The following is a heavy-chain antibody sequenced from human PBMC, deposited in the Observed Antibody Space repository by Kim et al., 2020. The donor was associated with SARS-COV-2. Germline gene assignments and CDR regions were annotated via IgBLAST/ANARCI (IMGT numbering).Heavy chain of an antibody. D-gene: IGHD6-19*01. CDR1: GFTFTSSA. CDR2: IVVGSGNT. V-gene: IGHV1-58*01. CDR3: AAIDMRAGVDAFDI. Sequence: SVKVSCKASGFTFTSSAVQWVRQARGQRLEWIGWIVVGSGNTNYAQKFQERVTITRDMSTSTAYMELSSLRSEDTAVYYCAAIDMRAGVDAFDIWGQGTMVTVSS. J-gene: IGHJ3*02.